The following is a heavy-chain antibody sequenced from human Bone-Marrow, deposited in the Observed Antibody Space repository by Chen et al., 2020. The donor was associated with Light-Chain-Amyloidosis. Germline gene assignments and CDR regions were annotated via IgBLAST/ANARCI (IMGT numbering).Heavy chain of an antibody. J-gene: IGHJ6*03. CDR2: INHSGST. D-gene: IGHD3-3*01. CDR1: GGSFSGYY. V-gene: IGHV4-34*01. CDR3: ARGAPYYDFWSGYYTRYYYYYMDV. Sequence: SGPGLLKPSETLSLTCAVYGGSFSGYYWSWIRQPPGKGLEWIGEINHSGSTNYNPSLKSRVTISVDTSKNQFSLKLSSVTAADTAVYYCARGAPYYDFWSGYYTRYYYYYMDVWGKGTTVTVSS.